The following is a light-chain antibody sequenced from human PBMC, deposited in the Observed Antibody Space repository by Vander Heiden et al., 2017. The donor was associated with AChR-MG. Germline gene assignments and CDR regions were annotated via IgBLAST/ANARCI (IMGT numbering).Light chain of an antibody. CDR2: GAS. CDR3: QKYNNGPPRET. J-gene: IGKJ1*01. V-gene: IGKV3-15*01. Sequence: EIVMTQSPATLSMSPGERATLSCWASHSISSNLAWYQQKPGQAPRLLIYGASTRATGIPARFSGSGSGTKFTLTISSLQSEDFAVYYCQKYNNGPPRETFGQGTKVEIK. CDR1: HSISSN.